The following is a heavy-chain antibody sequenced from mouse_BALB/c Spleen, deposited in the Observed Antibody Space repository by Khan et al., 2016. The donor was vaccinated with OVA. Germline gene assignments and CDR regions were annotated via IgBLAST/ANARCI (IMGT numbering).Heavy chain of an antibody. Sequence: QVQLQQPGAELARPGASVKLSCKASGYTFTSYWMQWVKQRPGQGLEWIGAIYPGDGDTRYTQKFKGKATLTADKSSSTAYMQLSSLASEDSAVYYCARRIENYYGSSRGYFDYWGQGTTLTVSS. V-gene: IGHV1-87*01. CDR1: GYTFTSYW. J-gene: IGHJ2*01. D-gene: IGHD1-1*01. CDR3: ARRIENYYGSSRGYFDY. CDR2: IYPGDGDT.